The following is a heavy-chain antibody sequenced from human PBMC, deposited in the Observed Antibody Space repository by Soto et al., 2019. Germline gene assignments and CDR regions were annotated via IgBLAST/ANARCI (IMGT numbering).Heavy chain of an antibody. CDR2: IWYDGSNK. V-gene: IGHV3-33*01. CDR3: ARDFGSDAFDI. D-gene: IGHD3-10*01. CDR1: GFTFSSYG. Sequence: GGSLRLSXAASGFTFSSYGMHWVRQAPGKGLEWVAVIWYDGSNKYYADSVKGRFTISRDNSKNTLYLQMNSLRAEDPAVYYCARDFGSDAFDIWSQGTMVTVSS. J-gene: IGHJ3*02.